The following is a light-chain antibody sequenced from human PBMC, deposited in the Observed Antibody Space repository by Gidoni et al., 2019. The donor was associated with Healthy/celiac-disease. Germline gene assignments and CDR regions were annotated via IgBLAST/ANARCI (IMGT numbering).Light chain of an antibody. CDR1: QSVLYSSNNKNY. V-gene: IGKV4-1*01. J-gene: IGKJ2*01. CDR3: QQYYSTPLYT. CDR2: WAS. Sequence: DLVMTQSPDSLAVSLGERATINCKSSQSVLYSSNNKNYLAWYQQKPGQPPKLLIYWASTRESGVSDRFSGSGSGTDFTLTISSLQAEDVAVYYCQQYYSTPLYTFGQGTKLEIK.